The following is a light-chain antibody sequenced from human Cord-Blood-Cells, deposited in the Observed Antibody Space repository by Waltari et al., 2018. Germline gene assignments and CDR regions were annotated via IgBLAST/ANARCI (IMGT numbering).Light chain of an antibody. CDR2: SNN. Sequence: QSVLTQPPPASGTPGQRVTIPCSGSSSNIGSNTVNWYQQLPGTAPKPLIYSNNPRPSGVPDRFSGSKSGTSASLAISGLQSEDEADYYCAAWDDSLNGPVFGGGTKLTVL. CDR3: AAWDDSLNGPV. J-gene: IGLJ3*02. CDR1: SSNIGSNT. V-gene: IGLV1-44*01.